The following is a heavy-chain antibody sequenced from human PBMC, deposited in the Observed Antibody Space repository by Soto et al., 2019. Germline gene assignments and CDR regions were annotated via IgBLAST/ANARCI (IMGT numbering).Heavy chain of an antibody. CDR1: GGSVSSGSYY. Sequence: LSLTCTVSGGSVSSGSYYWSWIRQPPGKGLEWIGYIYNSGSTNYNPSLKSRVTISVDTSKNHFSLRMSSVTAADTAVYSCARDSDSGSYYFDYWGRGPLVTVSS. J-gene: IGHJ4*02. CDR3: ARDSDSGSYYFDY. V-gene: IGHV4-61*03. D-gene: IGHD3-10*01. CDR2: IYNSGST.